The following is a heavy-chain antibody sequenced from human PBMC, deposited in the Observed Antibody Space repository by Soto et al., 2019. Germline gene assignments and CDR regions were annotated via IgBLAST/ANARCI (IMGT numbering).Heavy chain of an antibody. CDR1: GGSFSGYY. D-gene: IGHD2-2*01. CDR2: INHSGST. Sequence: PSETLSLTCAVYGGSFSGYYWIWIRQPPGKGLEWIGEINHSGSTNYNPSLKSRVTISVDTSKNQFSLKLSSVTAADTAVYYCARGGVVPAAEAFDIWGQGTMVTVSS. CDR3: ARGGVVPAAEAFDI. V-gene: IGHV4-34*01. J-gene: IGHJ3*02.